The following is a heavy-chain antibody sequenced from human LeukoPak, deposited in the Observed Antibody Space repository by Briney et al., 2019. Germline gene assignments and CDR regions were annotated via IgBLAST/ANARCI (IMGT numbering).Heavy chain of an antibody. Sequence: GGSLRLSCAASGFTFSSYSMNWVRQAPGKGPEWVSSISSSSSYIYYADSVKGRFTISRDNAKNSLYLQMNSLRAEDTAVYYCARGESHDYGDYVAYWGQGTLVTVSS. CDR3: ARGESHDYGDYVAY. V-gene: IGHV3-21*01. CDR2: ISSSSSYI. CDR1: GFTFSSYS. D-gene: IGHD4-17*01. J-gene: IGHJ4*02.